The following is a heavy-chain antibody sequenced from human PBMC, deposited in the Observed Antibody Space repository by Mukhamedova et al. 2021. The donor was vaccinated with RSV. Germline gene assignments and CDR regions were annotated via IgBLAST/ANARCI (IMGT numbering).Heavy chain of an antibody. V-gene: IGHV1-2*02. CDR3: ARVGGVPAAYNWFDP. D-gene: IGHD2-2*01. Sequence: NPNSGGTNYAQKFQGGVTMTRDTSISTAYMELSRLRSDDTAVYYCARVGGVPAAYNWFDPWGQGTLVTVSS. J-gene: IGHJ5*02. CDR2: NPNSGGT.